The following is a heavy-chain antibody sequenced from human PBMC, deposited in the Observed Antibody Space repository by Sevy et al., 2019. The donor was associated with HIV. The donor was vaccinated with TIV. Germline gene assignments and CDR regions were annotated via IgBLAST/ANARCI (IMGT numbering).Heavy chain of an antibody. CDR2: VYESENT. CDR3: ARAPYGPGSYGQPFDH. J-gene: IGHJ4*02. CDR1: GGPINDDAYS. V-gene: IGHV4-30-2*01. D-gene: IGHD3-10*01. Sequence: SETLSLTCVVSGGPINDDAYSWSWIRQPPGEGLEWIGYVYESENTYYNPSLESRSTISLDWSRNQFSLELRSVTAADTAVYYCARAPYGPGSYGQPFDHWGQGILVTVSS.